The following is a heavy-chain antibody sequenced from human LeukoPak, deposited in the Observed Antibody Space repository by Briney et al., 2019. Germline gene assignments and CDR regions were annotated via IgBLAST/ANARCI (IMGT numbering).Heavy chain of an antibody. J-gene: IGHJ3*02. V-gene: IGHV1-18*01. CDR3: ARDRENYYDSTNAFDI. CDR1: GYTFTSYG. D-gene: IGHD3-22*01. CDR2: ISAYNGNT. Sequence: GASVTVSCKASGYTFTSYGISWVRQAPGQGLEWMGWISAYNGNTNYAQKLQGRVTMTTDTSTSTAYMELRSLRSDDTAVYYCARDRENYYDSTNAFDIWGQGTMVTVSS.